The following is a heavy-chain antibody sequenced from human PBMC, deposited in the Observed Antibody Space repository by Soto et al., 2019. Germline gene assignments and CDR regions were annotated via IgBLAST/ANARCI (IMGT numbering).Heavy chain of an antibody. CDR3: ARVLWFGESFRYSFVY. Sequence: QVQLVQSGAEVKKPGASVRVSCKASGYTLTGFSLHWVRQAPGQRLEWMGWINAGSGNTKYSQKFQGRVTITRDTSASTAYMELSSLTSEDTAVYYWARVLWFGESFRYSFVYWAQGTLVTVSS. V-gene: IGHV1-3*01. J-gene: IGHJ4*02. CDR1: GYTLTGFS. CDR2: INAGSGNT. D-gene: IGHD3-10*01.